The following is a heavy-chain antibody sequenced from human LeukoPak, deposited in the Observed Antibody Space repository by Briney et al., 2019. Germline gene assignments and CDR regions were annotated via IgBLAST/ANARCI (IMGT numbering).Heavy chain of an antibody. D-gene: IGHD3-10*01. Sequence: SETLSLTRTVSGDSITSRSNYWGWFRQPPGKGLEWIGTISDGGRTFYNPSLQSRVTLSLDSSKNHFALRLKSVTDADTAHYYCARRRGYHFDYWGQGTLVTISS. CDR2: ISDGGRT. J-gene: IGHJ4*02. CDR3: ARRRGYHFDY. CDR1: GDSITSRSNY. V-gene: IGHV4-39*02.